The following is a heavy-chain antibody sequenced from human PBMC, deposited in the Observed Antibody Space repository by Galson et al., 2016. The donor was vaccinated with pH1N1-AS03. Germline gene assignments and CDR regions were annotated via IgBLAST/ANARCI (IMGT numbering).Heavy chain of an antibody. CDR3: ARDRHYYDYIWGTYRYDWYFDL. Sequence: SLRLSCAASGFTFSSHGMHWVRQTPGKGLEWVAVRWHDGSEKYYADSVNGRSTISRDNSKNKLYLQMNSLRAADTAVYYCARDRHYYDYIWGTYRYDWYFDLWGRGTLVTVSS. V-gene: IGHV3-33*01. CDR2: RWHDGSEK. D-gene: IGHD3-16*02. J-gene: IGHJ2*01. CDR1: GFTFSSHG.